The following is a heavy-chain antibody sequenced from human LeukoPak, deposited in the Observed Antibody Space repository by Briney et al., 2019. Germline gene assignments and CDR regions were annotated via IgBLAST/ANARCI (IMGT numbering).Heavy chain of an antibody. Sequence: SETLSLTCTVSGGSISNYYWTWIRQPPGKGLEWIGYIFYTGSTNYNPSLKSRVTISVDTSKNQFSLTLRSVTAADTAMYHRARHVAPDMDYFDYWGQGTLVTVSS. CDR1: GGSISNYY. CDR2: IFYTGST. CDR3: ARHVAPDMDYFDY. V-gene: IGHV4-59*08. J-gene: IGHJ4*02. D-gene: IGHD2-15*01.